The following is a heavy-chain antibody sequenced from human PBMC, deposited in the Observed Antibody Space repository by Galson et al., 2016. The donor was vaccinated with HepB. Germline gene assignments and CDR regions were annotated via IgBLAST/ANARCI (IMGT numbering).Heavy chain of an antibody. V-gene: IGHV3-53*01. J-gene: IGHJ4*02. Sequence: SLRLSCAASGFTVSSHYMGWVRQAPGKGLEWVSIIYPGGETHYADSLRGRFTISRDNSKNTLYLQMNSLRAEDTAVYYCATGHGPSGWLYWGQGTLVIVSS. CDR1: GFTVSSHY. CDR2: IYPGGET. CDR3: ATGHGPSGWLY. D-gene: IGHD6-19*01.